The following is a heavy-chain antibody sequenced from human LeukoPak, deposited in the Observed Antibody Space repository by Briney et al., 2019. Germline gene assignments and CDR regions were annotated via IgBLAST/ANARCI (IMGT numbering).Heavy chain of an antibody. D-gene: IGHD1-14*01. J-gene: IGHJ4*02. Sequence: ASVKVSCKASGYTFTSHGISWVRQAPGQGLEWMGWISANSGDRNYAQKFQGRVTLTTDTSTGTAYMELRSLRSDDTAVYYCARNPPGLDFWGQGTLVTVSS. CDR2: ISANSGDR. V-gene: IGHV1-18*01. CDR3: ARNPPGLDF. CDR1: GYTFTSHG.